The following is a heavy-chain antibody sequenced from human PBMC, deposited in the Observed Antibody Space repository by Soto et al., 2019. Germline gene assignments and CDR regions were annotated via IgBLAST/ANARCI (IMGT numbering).Heavy chain of an antibody. V-gene: IGHV3-7*01. Sequence: EVQLVESGGGLVQPGGSLRLSCAASGFTFSNYWMTWVRQAPGKGLEWVANIKHDGSEKYYVDSVKGRFTISRDNAKNSLYLQRNGLRAEDTAVYYCAKSAGISGTTGDFDYWGQGTLVTVSS. CDR2: IKHDGSEK. CDR3: AKSAGISGTTGDFDY. D-gene: IGHD1-7*01. J-gene: IGHJ4*02. CDR1: GFTFSNYW.